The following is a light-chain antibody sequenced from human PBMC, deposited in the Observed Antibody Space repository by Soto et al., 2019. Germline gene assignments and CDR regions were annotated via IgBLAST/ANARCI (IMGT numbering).Light chain of an antibody. CDR3: QQSYSTPPT. J-gene: IGKJ2*01. Sequence: DIHMAQSPPSLSASVGDRVTITCRASHNIITSLNWYQQKAGKAPSLLIYEASHLQSGVPFRFFGSGSGTDFTLTIDNLQHEDSATYYCQQSYSTPPTFGRGTKLEIK. CDR1: HNIITS. V-gene: IGKV1-39*01. CDR2: EAS.